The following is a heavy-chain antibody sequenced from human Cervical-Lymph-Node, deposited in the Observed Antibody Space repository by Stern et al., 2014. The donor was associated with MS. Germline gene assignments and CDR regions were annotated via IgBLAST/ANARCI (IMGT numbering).Heavy chain of an antibody. D-gene: IGHD2-15*01. CDR1: GFTFSSYA. J-gene: IGHJ4*02. V-gene: IGHV3-30-3*01. CDR2: ISYDGSNK. CDR3: ARSVVVVAAIDY. Sequence: QLVESGGGVVQPGRSLRLSCAASGFTFSSYAMHWVRQAPGKGLEWVAVISYDGSNKYYADSVKGRFTISRDNSKNTLYLQMNSLRAEDTAVYYCARSVVVVAAIDYWGQGTLVTVSS.